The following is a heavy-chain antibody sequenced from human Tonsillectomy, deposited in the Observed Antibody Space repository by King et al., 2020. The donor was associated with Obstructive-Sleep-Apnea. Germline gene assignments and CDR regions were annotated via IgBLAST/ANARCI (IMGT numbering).Heavy chain of an antibody. Sequence: VQLVESGGGLVQPGRSLRLSCTASGFTFGDYAMSWFRQAPGKGLEWGGFIRSKAYGGTTEYAASVKGRFTISRDDSKSIAYLQMNSLKTEDTAVYYCTRDSGYSSGWYYYYGMDVWGQGTTVTVSS. CDR3: TRDSGYSSGWYYYYGMDV. CDR2: IRSKAYGGTT. J-gene: IGHJ6*02. V-gene: IGHV3-49*03. D-gene: IGHD6-19*01. CDR1: GFTFGDYA.